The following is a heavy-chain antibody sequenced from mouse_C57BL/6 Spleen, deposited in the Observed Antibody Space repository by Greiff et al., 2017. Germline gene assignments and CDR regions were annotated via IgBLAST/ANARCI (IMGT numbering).Heavy chain of an antibody. Sequence: QVQLQQSGAELVKPGASVKLSCTASGYTFTSYWMYWVKQRPGRGLEWVGRIDPNSGGTKYNEKFKSKATMTVDKPSSTAYMQISGLTAEDAAVYYCARYQDMDDWGQGTSVTVSS. D-gene: IGHD3-2*02. V-gene: IGHV1-72*01. CDR3: ARYQDMDD. CDR2: IDPNSGGT. J-gene: IGHJ4*01. CDR1: GYTFTSYW.